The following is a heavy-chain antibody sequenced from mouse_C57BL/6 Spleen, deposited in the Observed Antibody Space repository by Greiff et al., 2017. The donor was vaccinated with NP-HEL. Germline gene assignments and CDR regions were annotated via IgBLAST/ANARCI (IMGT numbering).Heavy chain of an antibody. CDR3: ARTTGVDWYFDV. CDR2: IYPGDGDT. D-gene: IGHD1-1*01. J-gene: IGHJ1*03. CDR1: GYAFSSYW. Sequence: VKLMESGAELVKPGASVKISCKASGYAFSSYWMNWVKQRPGKGLEWIGQIYPGDGDTNYNGKFKGKATLTADKSSSTAYMQLSSLTSEHSAVYFCARTTGVDWYFDVWGTGTTVTVSS. V-gene: IGHV1-80*01.